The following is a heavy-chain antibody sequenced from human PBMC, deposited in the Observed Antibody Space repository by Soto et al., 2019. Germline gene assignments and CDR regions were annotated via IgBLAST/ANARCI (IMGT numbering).Heavy chain of an antibody. J-gene: IGHJ5*02. D-gene: IGHD1-26*01. CDR2: IYYSGST. CDR3: ARDGVVGNNWFDP. Sequence: QVQLQESGPGLVKPSQTLSLTCTVSGGSISSGDYYWSWIRQPPGKGLEWIGYIYYSGSTYYNPSHEGRVTRSGDTSTNQFTLQLSSVTAADTAVYYCARDGVVGNNWFDPWGQGTLVTVSS. CDR1: GGSISSGDYY. V-gene: IGHV4-30-4*01.